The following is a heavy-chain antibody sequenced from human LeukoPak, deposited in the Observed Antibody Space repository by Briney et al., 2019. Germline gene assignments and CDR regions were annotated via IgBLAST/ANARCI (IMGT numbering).Heavy chain of an antibody. CDR1: GFTFSSYG. J-gene: IGHJ4*02. CDR2: ITSSSSYI. D-gene: IGHD6-6*01. Sequence: GGSLRLSCAASGFTFSSYGMHWVRQAPGKGLEWVSSITSSSSYIYYADSVKGRSTISRDNAKNSLYLQMNSLRAEDTAVYYCARSYSSSRGTFDYWGQGTLVTVSS. CDR3: ARSYSSSRGTFDY. V-gene: IGHV3-21*01.